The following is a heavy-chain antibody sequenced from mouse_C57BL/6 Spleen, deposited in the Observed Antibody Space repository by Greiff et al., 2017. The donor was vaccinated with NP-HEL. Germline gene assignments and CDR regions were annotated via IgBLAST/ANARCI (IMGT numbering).Heavy chain of an antibody. CDR3: ARGTPSPYYYAMDY. V-gene: IGHV1-50*01. Sequence: VQLQQPGAELVKPGASVKLSCKASGYTFTSYWMLWVKQRPGQGLEWIGEIDPSDIYTNFTQKFMGKATLTVDTSSSTAYMQLSSLTSEDSAVYYCARGTPSPYYYAMDYWGQGTSVTVSS. CDR1: GYTFTSYW. CDR2: IDPSDIYT. D-gene: IGHD3-1*01. J-gene: IGHJ4*01.